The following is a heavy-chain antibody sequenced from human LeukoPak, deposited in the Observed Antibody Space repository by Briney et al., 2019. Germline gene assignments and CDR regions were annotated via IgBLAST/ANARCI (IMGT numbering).Heavy chain of an antibody. CDR1: GFTFSSYA. D-gene: IGHD6-13*01. Sequence: PGGSLRLSCAASGFTFSSYAVSWVRRAPGKGLEGVSAISGSGGSTYYADSVKGRFTISRDNSKNTLYLQMNSLRAEDTAVYYCAKGLGQLVDWFDPWGQGTLVTVSS. CDR2: ISGSGGST. J-gene: IGHJ5*02. V-gene: IGHV3-23*01. CDR3: AKGLGQLVDWFDP.